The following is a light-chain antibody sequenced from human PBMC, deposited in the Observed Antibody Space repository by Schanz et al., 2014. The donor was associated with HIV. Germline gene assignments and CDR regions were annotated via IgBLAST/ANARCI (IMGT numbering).Light chain of an antibody. J-gene: IGKJ4*01. Sequence: DIVMTQSPVSLPVAPGEPVSMSCRSSQSLLYTNGFNYVDWYLQMPGKSPQLLIFLRSRRDYGIHDRSSGTGCGTDFTLTNSSVETEDVGIYYCKQSLQPPRTFGGGTRVESK. CDR3: KQSLQPPRT. V-gene: IGKV2-28*01. CDR1: QSLLYTNGFNY. CDR2: LRS.